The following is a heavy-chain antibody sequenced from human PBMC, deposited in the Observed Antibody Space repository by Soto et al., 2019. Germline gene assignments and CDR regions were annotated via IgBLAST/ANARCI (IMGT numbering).Heavy chain of an antibody. CDR3: ARDDVVVVPAAMLTYYYYGMDV. Sequence: ASVKVSCKASGYTFTSYDINWVRQATGQGLEWMGWMNPNSGNTGYAQKFQGRVTMTRNTSISTAYMELSSLRSEDTAVYYCARDDVVVVPAAMLTYYYYGMDVWGQGTTVTVSS. CDR1: GYTFTSYD. V-gene: IGHV1-8*01. J-gene: IGHJ6*02. CDR2: MNPNSGNT. D-gene: IGHD2-2*01.